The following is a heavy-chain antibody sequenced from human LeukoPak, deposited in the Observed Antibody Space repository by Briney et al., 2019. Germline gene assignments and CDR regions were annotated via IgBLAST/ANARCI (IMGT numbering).Heavy chain of an antibody. CDR1: GFTFSSYG. CDR2: ISYDGSNK. V-gene: IGHV3-30*03. J-gene: IGHJ4*02. Sequence: GGSLRLSCAASGFTFSSYGMHWVRQAPGKGLEWVAVISYDGSNKYYADFVKGRFTISRDNSKNTLYLQMNSLRAEDTAVYYCATTILDYGDSEFDYWGQGTLVTVSS. D-gene: IGHD4-17*01. CDR3: ATTILDYGDSEFDY.